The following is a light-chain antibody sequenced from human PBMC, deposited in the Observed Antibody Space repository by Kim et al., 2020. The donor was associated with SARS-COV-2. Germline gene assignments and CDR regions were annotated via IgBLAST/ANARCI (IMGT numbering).Light chain of an antibody. V-gene: IGKV1-5*01. CDR1: QSITL. J-gene: IGKJ2*01. CDR2: QAS. Sequence: DIHMTQSPSTLSASVGDRVTITCRASQSITLLAWYQQKPGKATQLLIYQASSLESGAPSRFSGSGSATDFSITISSLPPDDFATYHRQNYDRSPYTFGQGTRLEI. CDR3: QNYDRSPYT.